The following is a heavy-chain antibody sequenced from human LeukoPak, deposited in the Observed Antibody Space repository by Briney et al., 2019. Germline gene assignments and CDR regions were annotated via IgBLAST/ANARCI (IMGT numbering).Heavy chain of an antibody. D-gene: IGHD6-19*01. CDR1: GFTFSSYS. J-gene: IGHJ5*02. CDR2: ISSSSSTI. Sequence: GGSLRLSCAASGFTFSSYSMNWVRQAPGKGLEWVSYISSSSSTIYYADSVKGRFTISRDNAKNSLYLQMNSLRAEDTAVYYCAGAIEVAVAGINWFDPWGQGTLVTVSS. CDR3: AGAIEVAVAGINWFDP. V-gene: IGHV3-48*01.